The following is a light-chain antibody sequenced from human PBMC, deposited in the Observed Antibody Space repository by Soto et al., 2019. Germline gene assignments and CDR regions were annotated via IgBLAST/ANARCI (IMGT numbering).Light chain of an antibody. CDR2: GES. Sequence: EIVMTQSPATLSVSPGGRATLSCRASQSISDTLAWYQQKPGQAPRLLIYGESTRVPVFPARFSGSGSGTDFTLTISSLQSEDFAVYYCHPFNNWPWTFGQGTQVQIK. V-gene: IGKV3-15*01. J-gene: IGKJ1*01. CDR1: QSISDT. CDR3: HPFNNWPWT.